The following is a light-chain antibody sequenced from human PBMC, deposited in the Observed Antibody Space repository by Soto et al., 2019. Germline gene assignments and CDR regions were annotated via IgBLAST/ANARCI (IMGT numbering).Light chain of an antibody. J-gene: IGKJ5*01. CDR3: QHYGETPIT. V-gene: IGKV3-15*01. Sequence: IVITQSPATLSVSPRERATLSCRASQSVSSKLAWYQQKPGQAPRLLIHGASTRATGIPARFSGSGSGTDFTLTISRLEPEDFAVYYCQHYGETPITFGLGTRLEIK. CDR2: GAS. CDR1: QSVSSK.